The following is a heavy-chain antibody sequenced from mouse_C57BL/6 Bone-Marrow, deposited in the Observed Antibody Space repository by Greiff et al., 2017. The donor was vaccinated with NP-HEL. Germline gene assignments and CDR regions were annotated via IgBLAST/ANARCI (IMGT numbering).Heavy chain of an antibody. CDR3: ARSDYDYDDWIAY. D-gene: IGHD2-4*01. V-gene: IGHV1-59*01. CDR1: GYTFTSYW. Sequence: QVQLQQPGAELVRPGTSVKLSCKASGYTFTSYWMHWVKQRPGQGLEWIGVIDPSDSYTNYNQKFKGKATLTVDTSSSTAYMQLSSLTSEDSAVYYCARSDYDYDDWIAYWGQGTLVTVSA. J-gene: IGHJ3*01. CDR2: IDPSDSYT.